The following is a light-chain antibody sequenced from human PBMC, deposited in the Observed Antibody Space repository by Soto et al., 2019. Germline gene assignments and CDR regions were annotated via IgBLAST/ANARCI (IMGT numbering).Light chain of an antibody. V-gene: IGLV2-23*02. CDR1: SSDVGSFNL. Sequence: QSALTQPASVSGSPGQSITISCTGTSSDVGSFNLVSWYQQHPGKAPKFLIYEVSKRPSGVSNRFSGSKSGNTASLTISGLQAEDEADYYCSSYSTSGTHIIFGGGTQLTVL. CDR3: SSYSTSGTHII. CDR2: EVS. J-gene: IGLJ2*01.